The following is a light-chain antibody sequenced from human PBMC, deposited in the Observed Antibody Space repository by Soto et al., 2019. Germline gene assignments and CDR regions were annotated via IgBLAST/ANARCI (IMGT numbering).Light chain of an antibody. CDR1: SSDIGAYNY. V-gene: IGLV2-8*01. CDR3: SSHGGANNFYV. CDR2: EVS. J-gene: IGLJ1*01. Sequence: QSVLAQPPSASGSPGQSVTISCTGTSSDIGAYNYVSWYQQHPGKVPKLMIYEVSKRPSGVPDRFSASKSGNTASLTVSGLXAEDEADYYCSSHGGANNFYVFGTGTKVTVL.